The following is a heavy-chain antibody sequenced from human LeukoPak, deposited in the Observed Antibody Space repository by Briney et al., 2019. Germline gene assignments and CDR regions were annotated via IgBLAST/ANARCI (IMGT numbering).Heavy chain of an antibody. CDR3: ARARNYDFWSGYYTNWFDP. D-gene: IGHD3-3*01. Sequence: SETLSLTCGVSGGSISSTNWWSWVRQPPGQGLEWIGEISLTGQTNYNPSLNGRVTMSLDESRNQLSLKLASVTAADTAVYYCARARNYDFWSGYYTNWFDPWGQGTLVTVPS. CDR2: ISLTGQT. CDR1: GGSISSTNW. J-gene: IGHJ5*02. V-gene: IGHV4/OR15-8*02.